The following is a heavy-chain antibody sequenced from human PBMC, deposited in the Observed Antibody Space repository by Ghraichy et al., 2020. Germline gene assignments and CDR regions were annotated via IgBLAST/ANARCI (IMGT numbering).Heavy chain of an antibody. CDR2: LYSSGST. V-gene: IGHV4-61*02. CDR1: GGSISSGGYY. D-gene: IGHD6-25*01. Sequence: SETLSLTCTVSGGSISSGGYYWTWIRRPAGKGLEWIGRLYSSGSTSYNPSLKSRVTISVDTSNNQFSLKLNSVTAADTAVYYCAKGEYSSVYYYYYMDVWGKGTTVTVSS. CDR3: AKGEYSSVYYYYYMDV. J-gene: IGHJ6*03.